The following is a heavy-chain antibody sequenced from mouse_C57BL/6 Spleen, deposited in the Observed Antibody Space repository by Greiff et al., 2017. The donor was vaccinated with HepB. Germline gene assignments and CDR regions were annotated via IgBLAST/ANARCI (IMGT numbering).Heavy chain of an antibody. J-gene: IGHJ3*01. Sequence: EVKVEESGPGLVKPSQSLSLTCSVTGYSITSGYYWNWIRQFPGNKLEWMGYISYDGSNNYNPSLKNRISISRDTSKNQFFLKLNSVTTEDTATYYCAREGYDYDIAYWGQGTLVTVSA. V-gene: IGHV3-6*01. CDR1: GYSITSGYY. CDR2: ISYDGSN. CDR3: AREGYDYDIAY. D-gene: IGHD2-4*01.